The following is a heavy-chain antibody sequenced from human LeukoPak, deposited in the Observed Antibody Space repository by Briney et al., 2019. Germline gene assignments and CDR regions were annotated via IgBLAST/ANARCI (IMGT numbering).Heavy chain of an antibody. CDR2: IRSKAYGGTT. J-gene: IGHJ3*02. V-gene: IGHV3-49*04. D-gene: IGHD2-2*03. Sequence: GGSLRLSCTASGFTFGDYAMSWVRQAPGKGLEWVGFIRSKAYGGTTEYAASVKGRFTISRDDSKSIAYLQMNSLKTEDTAVYYCTRDLGLDIVVVPAATALDIWGQGTMVTVSS. CDR1: GFTFGDYA. CDR3: TRDLGLDIVVVPAATALDI.